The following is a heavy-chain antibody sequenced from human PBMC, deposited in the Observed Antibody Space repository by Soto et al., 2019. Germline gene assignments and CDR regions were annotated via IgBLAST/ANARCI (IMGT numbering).Heavy chain of an antibody. Sequence: ASVKVSCKASGYTFTSYDINWVRQATGQGLEWMGWMNPNSGNTGYAQKFQGRVTMTRNTSISTAYMELSSLRSEDTAVYYCARVHSGYDFDYMDVWGKGTTVTVSS. CDR3: ARVHSGYDFDYMDV. CDR2: MNPNSGNT. D-gene: IGHD5-12*01. J-gene: IGHJ6*03. V-gene: IGHV1-8*01. CDR1: GYTFTSYD.